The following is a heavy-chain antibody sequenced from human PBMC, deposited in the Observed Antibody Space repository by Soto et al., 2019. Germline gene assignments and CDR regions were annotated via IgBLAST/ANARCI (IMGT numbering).Heavy chain of an antibody. D-gene: IGHD3-10*01. Sequence: QVQLVQSGAEVKKPGASVQASCKASGYTFTNHGISWVRQAPGQGLEWLGWLSANNGDTNYAQKFQGRVTVTTDTPTSTGYRELRSLRSEDTAVYYCARMVRGSNIDYYHYMDVWGKGTTVTVSS. CDR2: LSANNGDT. CDR3: ARMVRGSNIDYYHYMDV. CDR1: GYTFTNHG. J-gene: IGHJ6*03. V-gene: IGHV1-18*01.